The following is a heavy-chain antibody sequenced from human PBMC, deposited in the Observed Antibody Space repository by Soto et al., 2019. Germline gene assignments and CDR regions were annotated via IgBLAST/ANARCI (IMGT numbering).Heavy chain of an antibody. V-gene: IGHV4-4*07. J-gene: IGHJ4*02. CDR1: GTSVSNYY. CDR3: ARGGIQLSYAFDY. CDR2: IYTSGST. Sequence: SETLSLTCSVSGTSVSNYYWSWIRQPAGKGLEHIGRIYTSGSTSYNPSLKSRVTMSMDTSQTQIYLNLTSVTAADTAVYYCARGGIQLSYAFDYSGKGIPVTSP. D-gene: IGHD5-18*01.